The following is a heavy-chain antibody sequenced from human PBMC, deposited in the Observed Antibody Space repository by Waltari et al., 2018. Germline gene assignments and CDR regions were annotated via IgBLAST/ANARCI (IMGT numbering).Heavy chain of an antibody. Sequence: QVQLVQSGAEVKKPGASVKVSCKASGYTFTGYYMHWVRQAPGQGLEWMGWINPNSGGTNYEQKFQGRVTMTREKAISPGYIELSRLRTDGTAGYFCAGGDSNFNFFHYGLDRLGQGAPGNVSS. V-gene: IGHV1-2*02. CDR1: GYTFTGYY. J-gene: IGHJ6*02. D-gene: IGHD2-21*01. CDR3: AGGDSNFNFFHYGLDR. CDR2: INPNSGGT.